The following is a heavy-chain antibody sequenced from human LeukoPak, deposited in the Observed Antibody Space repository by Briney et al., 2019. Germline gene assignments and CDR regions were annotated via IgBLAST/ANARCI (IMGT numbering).Heavy chain of an antibody. D-gene: IGHD5-24*01. CDR3: ARDSLWDGYNSPDAFDI. CDR1: GYTFISFY. Sequence: ASVKVSCKASGYTFISFYIHWVRQAPGQGLEWMGNINPSGGSTRYTQKFQGRLTMTADTSTSTVYMELSSLRFEDTALYYCARDSLWDGYNSPDAFDIWGQGTMVTVSS. J-gene: IGHJ3*02. CDR2: INPSGGST. V-gene: IGHV1-46*01.